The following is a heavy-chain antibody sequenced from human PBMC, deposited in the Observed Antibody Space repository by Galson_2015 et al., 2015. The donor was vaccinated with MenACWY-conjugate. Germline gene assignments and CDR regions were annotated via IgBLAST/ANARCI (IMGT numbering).Heavy chain of an antibody. J-gene: IGHJ6*02. CDR2: IYSDDST. D-gene: IGHD3-10*01. CDR1: GFTFSNYA. V-gene: IGHV3-23*03. Sequence: SLRLSCAASGFTFSNYAMSWVRQAPGKGLEWVSVIYSDDSTYNADSVKGRFTISRDNSKNTVFLQMTSLRAEDTAMYYCARDSRATTVWGLNKRKTIDYYYGMDVWGQGTTVIVSS. CDR3: ARDSRATTVWGLNKRKTIDYYYGMDV.